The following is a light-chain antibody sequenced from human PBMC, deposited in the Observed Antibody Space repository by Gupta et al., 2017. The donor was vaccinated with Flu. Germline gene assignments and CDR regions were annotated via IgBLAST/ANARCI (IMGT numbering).Light chain of an antibody. V-gene: IGLV1-40*01. J-gene: IGLJ2*01. Sequence: SVLTPPPAVSGAPGQRAPPACTGSSSTVGAGYDVHWSQQSPGAAPKLLIFDSCSRTSAVPDRLSGSKSATTAALTTTCLQADDEADYYWHTDHLTRSGPFLGGGTKLTVL. CDR1: SSTVGAGYD. CDR2: DSC. CDR3: HTDHLTRSGPF.